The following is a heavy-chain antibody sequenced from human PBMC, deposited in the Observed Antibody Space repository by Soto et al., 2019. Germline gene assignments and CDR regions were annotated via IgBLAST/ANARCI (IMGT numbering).Heavy chain of an antibody. Sequence: QVQLVESAGGLVKPVGSLRLSCAASGFTFSDYSMSCIRQAPGKGRDWVSYISSSGSTIYYADSVKGRFTISRDNAKNSMYLQMNSLRAEDTAVYYCASCGSGSYRHWGQGTLVTVSS. CDR3: ASCGSGSYRH. J-gene: IGHJ1*01. CDR1: GFTFSDYS. CDR2: ISSSGSTI. V-gene: IGHV3-11*01. D-gene: IGHD3-10*01.